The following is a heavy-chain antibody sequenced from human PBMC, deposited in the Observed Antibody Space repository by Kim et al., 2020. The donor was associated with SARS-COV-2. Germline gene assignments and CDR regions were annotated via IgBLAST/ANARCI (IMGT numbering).Heavy chain of an antibody. V-gene: IGHV1-69*13. CDR3: ARALHEITMVRGVIIKDYYYYGMDV. CDR2: IIPIFGTA. CDR1: GGTFSSYA. D-gene: IGHD3-10*01. J-gene: IGHJ6*02. Sequence: SVKVSCKASGGTFSSYAISWVRQAPGQGLEWLGGIIPIFGTANYAQKFQGRVTITADESTSTAYMELSSLRSEDTAVYYCARALHEITMVRGVIIKDYYYYGMDVWGQGTTVTVSS.